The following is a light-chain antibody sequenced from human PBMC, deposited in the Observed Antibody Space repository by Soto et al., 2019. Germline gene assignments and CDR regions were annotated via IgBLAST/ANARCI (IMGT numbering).Light chain of an antibody. J-gene: IGLJ1*01. V-gene: IGLV2-14*03. CDR1: STDIGAYKF. Sequence: QSVLTQPASVSASPGQSITISCTGTSTDIGAYKFVSWYQQHPGKAPKLMIYDVTSRPSGVSNRFSGSKSGNTASLIISGLPAEDEGDYYCISYTGFDTYVFGTGTKLTVL. CDR3: ISYTGFDTYV. CDR2: DVT.